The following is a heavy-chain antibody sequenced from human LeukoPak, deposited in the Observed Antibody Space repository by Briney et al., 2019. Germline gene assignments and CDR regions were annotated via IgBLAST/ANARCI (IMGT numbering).Heavy chain of an antibody. V-gene: IGHV3-64*01. D-gene: IGHD5-18*01. CDR2: ISSNGGST. J-gene: IGHJ4*02. CDR3: VYVDTEMATGDY. CDR1: GFTFSSYA. Sequence: GGSLRLSCAASGFTFSSYAMHWVRQAPGKGLEYVSAISSNGGSTSYANSVKGRFTISRDNSKNTLYLQMGSLRAEDMAVYYCVYVDTEMATGDYWGQGALVTVSS.